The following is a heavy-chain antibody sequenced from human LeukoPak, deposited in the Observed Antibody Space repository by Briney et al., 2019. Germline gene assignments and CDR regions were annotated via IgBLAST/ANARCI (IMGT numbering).Heavy chain of an antibody. CDR2: IYYSGST. CDR1: GGSISSGDYY. Sequence: SQTLSLTCTVSGGSISSGDYYRSWIRQPPGKGLEWIGYIYYSGSTYYNPSLKSRVTISVDTSKNQFSLKLSSVTAADTAVYHCARHSTWIYWYFDLWGRGTLVTVSS. J-gene: IGHJ2*01. CDR3: ARHSTWIYWYFDL. V-gene: IGHV4-30-4*01. D-gene: IGHD1-1*01.